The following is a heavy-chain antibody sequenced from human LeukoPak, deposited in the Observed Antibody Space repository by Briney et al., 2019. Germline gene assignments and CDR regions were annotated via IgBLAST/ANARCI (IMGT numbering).Heavy chain of an antibody. Sequence: SETLSLTCTVSGGSISSSSYYWGWIRQPPGKGLEWIGSIYYSGSTYYNPSLKSRVTISVDTSKNQFSLKLSSVTDADTAVYYCARQRRYYDSSGYYPDAFDIWGQGTMVTVSS. CDR2: IYYSGST. J-gene: IGHJ3*02. V-gene: IGHV4-39*01. CDR3: ARQRRYYDSSGYYPDAFDI. D-gene: IGHD3-22*01. CDR1: GGSISSSSYY.